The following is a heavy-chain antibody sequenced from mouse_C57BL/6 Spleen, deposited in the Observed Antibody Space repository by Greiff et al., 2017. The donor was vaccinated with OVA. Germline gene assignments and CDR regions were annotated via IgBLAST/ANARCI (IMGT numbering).Heavy chain of an antibody. Sequence: QVQLKQPGAELVKPGASVKLSCKASGYTFTSYWMHWVKQRPGQGLEWIGMIHPNSGSTNYNEKFKSKATLTVDKSSSTAYMQLSSLTSEDSAVYYCARDGSSYVGYFDYWGQGTTLTVSS. CDR3: ARDGSSYVGYFDY. D-gene: IGHD1-1*01. J-gene: IGHJ2*01. CDR1: GYTFTSYW. V-gene: IGHV1-64*01. CDR2: IHPNSGST.